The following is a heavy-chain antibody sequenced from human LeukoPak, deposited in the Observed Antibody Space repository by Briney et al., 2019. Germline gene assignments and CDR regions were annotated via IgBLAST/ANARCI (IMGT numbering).Heavy chain of an antibody. D-gene: IGHD2-2*01. V-gene: IGHV4-34*01. Sequence: SETLSLTCAVYGGSFSGYYWSWIRQPPGKGLEWMGEIYHSGSTNYNPSLKSRVTISVDTSKNQFSLKLSSVTAADTAVYYCERGLPPKYCSSTSCYLANYYYYYMDVWGKGTTVTVSS. CDR1: GGSFSGYY. CDR2: IYHSGST. J-gene: IGHJ6*03. CDR3: ERGLPPKYCSSTSCYLANYYYYYMDV.